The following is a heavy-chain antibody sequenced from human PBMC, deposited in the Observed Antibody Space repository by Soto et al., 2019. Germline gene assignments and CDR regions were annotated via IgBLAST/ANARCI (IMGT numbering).Heavy chain of an antibody. V-gene: IGHV4-59*08. CDR2: VYYTGDT. J-gene: IGHJ6*02. Sequence: QVQVQQSGPGLVKPSETLSLTCTVSSGPSRSHNWGWIRQPPGRGLEWIGYVYYTGDTSYNPSLKSRVTISADTSTHHISLTLRSVTAADTAVYYCVRQGIDYLHGLVDVWGQGTTVSVSS. CDR3: VRQGIDYLHGLVDV. D-gene: IGHD5-12*01. CDR1: SGPSRSHN.